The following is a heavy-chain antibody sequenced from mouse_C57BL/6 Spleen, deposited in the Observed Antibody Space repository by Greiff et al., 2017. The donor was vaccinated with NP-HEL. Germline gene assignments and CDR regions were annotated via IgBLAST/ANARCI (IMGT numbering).Heavy chain of an antibody. J-gene: IGHJ2*01. CDR1: GYTFTSYW. V-gene: IGHV1-55*01. CDR2: IYPDSGST. CDR3: ARGGGTYDY. D-gene: IGHD1-1*02. Sequence: VQLQQSGAEHVKPGASVKMSCKASGYTFTSYWITWVKQRPGQGLEWIGDIYPDSGSTNYNEKFKSKATLTVDTSSSTAYMQLSSLTSEDSAVYYCARGGGTYDYWGQGTPVTVSS.